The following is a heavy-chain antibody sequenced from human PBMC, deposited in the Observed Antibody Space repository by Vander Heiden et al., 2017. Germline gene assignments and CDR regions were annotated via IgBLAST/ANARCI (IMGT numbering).Heavy chain of an antibody. Sequence: EVQLVESGGGLVQPGGSLKLSCAASGFTFGGPAMHRVRQASGKGLEWVGRIRSKANSYATAYAASVKGRFTISRDDSKNTAYLQMNSLKTEDTAVYYCTTTTVTSYWGQGTLVTVSS. J-gene: IGHJ4*02. CDR2: IRSKANSYAT. V-gene: IGHV3-73*02. CDR1: GFTFGGPA. D-gene: IGHD4-17*01. CDR3: TTTTVTSY.